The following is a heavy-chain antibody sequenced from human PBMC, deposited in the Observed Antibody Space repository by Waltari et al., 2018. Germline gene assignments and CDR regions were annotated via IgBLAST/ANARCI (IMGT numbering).Heavy chain of an antibody. J-gene: IGHJ4*02. CDR3: ARAAAGVRRGLTGYYPFDY. CDR1: GGTFSSYA. V-gene: IGHV1-69*05. D-gene: IGHD3-9*01. Sequence: QVQLVQSGAEVKKPGSSVKVSCKASGGTFSSYAISWVRPAPGQGLEWMGGIIPIFGTANYAQKFQGRVTITTDESTSTAYMELSSLRSEDTAVYYCARAAAGVRRGLTGYYPFDYWGQGTLVTVSS. CDR2: IIPIFGTA.